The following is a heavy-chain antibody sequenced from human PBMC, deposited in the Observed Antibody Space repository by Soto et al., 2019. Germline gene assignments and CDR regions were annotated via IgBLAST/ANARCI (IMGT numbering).Heavy chain of an antibody. CDR3: ARDRGKYSSSWSNDY. V-gene: IGHV3-33*01. Sequence: QVQLVESGGGVVQPGRSLRLSCAASGFTFSSYGMHWVRQAPGKGLEWVAVIWYDGSNEYYADSVKGRFTISRDNSKNTLYLQMNGLRAEDTALYYCARDRGKYSSSWSNDYWGQGTLVTVSS. D-gene: IGHD6-13*01. CDR2: IWYDGSNE. J-gene: IGHJ4*02. CDR1: GFTFSSYG.